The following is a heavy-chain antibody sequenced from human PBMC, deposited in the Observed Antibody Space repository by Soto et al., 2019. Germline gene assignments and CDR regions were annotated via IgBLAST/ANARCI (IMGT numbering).Heavy chain of an antibody. V-gene: IGHV1-8*01. D-gene: IGHD6-6*01. CDR1: GYTFTSYD. CDR2: MNPNSGNT. CDR3: ARVRPRIAARRFDP. Sequence: GASVKVSCKASGYTFTSYDINWVRQATGQGLEWMGWMNPNSGNTGYAQKFQGRVTMTRNTSISTAYMELSSLRSEDTAVYYCARVRPRIAARRFDPWGQGTLVTVSS. J-gene: IGHJ5*02.